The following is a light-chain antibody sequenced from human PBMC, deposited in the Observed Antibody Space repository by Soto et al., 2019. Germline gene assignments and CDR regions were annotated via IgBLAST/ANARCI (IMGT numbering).Light chain of an antibody. Sequence: DIQMTQSPSTLSASVGDRVTITCRASQTITSWLAWYQQKPGKAPKLLIYDASSLQSAVPSRFSGSGSGTEFTLTISSLQPDDFATYYCQQYNNYLCTFGQGTKLEIK. CDR2: DAS. V-gene: IGKV1-5*01. J-gene: IGKJ2*02. CDR1: QTITSW. CDR3: QQYNNYLCT.